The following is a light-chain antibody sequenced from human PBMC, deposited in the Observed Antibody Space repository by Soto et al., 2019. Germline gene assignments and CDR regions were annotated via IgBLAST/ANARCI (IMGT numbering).Light chain of an antibody. CDR1: QSVSNN. CDR3: QHRSNWPPAWT. Sequence: EIVMTQSPATLSVSPGERATLSCRTSQSVSNNLAWYQQKPGQAPSLLIYDASNRATGVPARFSGSGSGTDFTLTISGLEPEDFGVYYCQHRSNWPPAWTFGQGTKVDIK. V-gene: IGKV3-11*01. J-gene: IGKJ1*01. CDR2: DAS.